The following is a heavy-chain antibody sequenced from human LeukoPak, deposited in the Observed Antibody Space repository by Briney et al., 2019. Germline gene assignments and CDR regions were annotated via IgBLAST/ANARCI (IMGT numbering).Heavy chain of an antibody. J-gene: IGHJ4*02. CDR2: IYSGGST. CDR3: ARVTGYYGLDY. Sequence: GGSLRLSCAASGFTVSSNYMSWVRQAPGKGLEWVSIIYSGGSTYYADSVKGRFTISRDNSKNTLYLQMNSLRAEDTAVYYCARVTGYYGLDYWGQGTLVSVSS. CDR1: GFTVSSNY. D-gene: IGHD3-9*01. V-gene: IGHV3-66*01.